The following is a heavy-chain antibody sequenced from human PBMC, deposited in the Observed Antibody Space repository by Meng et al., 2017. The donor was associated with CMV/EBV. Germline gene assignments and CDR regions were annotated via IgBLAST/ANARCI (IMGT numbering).Heavy chain of an antibody. V-gene: IGHV4-38-2*01. Sequence: ESLKISCAASGFTFSDYYMSWIRQPPGKGLEWIGSIYYSGSTYYNPSLKSRVTISVDTSKNQFSLKLSSVTAADTAVYYCAKVFGFLPPPFDYWGQGTLVTVSS. J-gene: IGHJ4*02. D-gene: IGHD3-3*01. CDR1: GFTFSDYY. CDR2: IYYSGST. CDR3: AKVFGFLPPPFDY.